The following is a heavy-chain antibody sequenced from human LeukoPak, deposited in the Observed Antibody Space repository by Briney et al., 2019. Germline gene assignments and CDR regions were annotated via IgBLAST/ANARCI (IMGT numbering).Heavy chain of an antibody. V-gene: IGHV4-34*01. J-gene: IGHJ4*02. CDR1: GGSFSDYY. CDR3: ARGKRGKGPKTYYYDSSGYWPIDY. D-gene: IGHD3-22*01. Sequence: KPSETLSLTCAVYGGSFSDYYWSWIRQPPGKGLEWIGEINHSGSTNYNPSLKSRVTISVDTSKNQFSLKLSSVTAADTAVYYCARGKRGKGPKTYYYDSSGYWPIDYWGQGTLVTVSS. CDR2: INHSGST.